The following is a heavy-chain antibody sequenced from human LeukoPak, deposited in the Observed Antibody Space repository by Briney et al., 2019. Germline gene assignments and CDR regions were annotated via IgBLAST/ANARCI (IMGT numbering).Heavy chain of an antibody. D-gene: IGHD3-9*01. J-gene: IGHJ4*02. Sequence: GGSLRLSCAASGFSFSTYDMHWVRQAPGKGLEWVAVISSDGSHKYWADSVMGRFTISRDNSKNTVYLQMNSLRAEDTAVYYCAKGSIDWYYFDYWGQGTLVTVSS. CDR1: GFSFSTYD. V-gene: IGHV3-30*18. CDR3: AKGSIDWYYFDY. CDR2: ISSDGSHK.